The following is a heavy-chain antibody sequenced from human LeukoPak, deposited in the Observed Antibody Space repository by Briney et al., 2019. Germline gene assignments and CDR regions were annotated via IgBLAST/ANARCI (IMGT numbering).Heavy chain of an antibody. J-gene: IGHJ4*02. V-gene: IGHV4-39*07. CDR2: ISYTGIT. Sequence: PSETLSLTCTVSGGSMSNYYWGWIRQPPGKGLEWIGSISYTGITSYKPSLEGRVTIPLDTSKNQFSLTLRSVTAADTAVYYCARDRTGWASDYWGQGTLVTVSS. D-gene: IGHD1-14*01. CDR3: ARDRTGWASDY. CDR1: GGSMSNYY.